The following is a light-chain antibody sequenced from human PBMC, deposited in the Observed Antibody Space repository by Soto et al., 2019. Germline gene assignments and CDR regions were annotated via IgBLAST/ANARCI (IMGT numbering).Light chain of an antibody. CDR3: QQYGSSPAT. V-gene: IGKV3-20*01. CDR1: QSVSSSY. J-gene: IGKJ2*01. Sequence: EIVLTQSPGTLSLSPGERATLSCRASQSVSSSYLAWYQQKPGQAPRLLIYGATSMATGIPDRFSGSGSGTDFTLTISRLEPEDCAVYYCQQYGSSPATFGQGTKLEIK. CDR2: GAT.